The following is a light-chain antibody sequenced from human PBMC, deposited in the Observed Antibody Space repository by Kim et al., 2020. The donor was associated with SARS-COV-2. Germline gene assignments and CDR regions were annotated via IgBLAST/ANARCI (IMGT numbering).Light chain of an antibody. V-gene: IGKV1-17*03. CDR2: AAS. Sequence: ASVGDRVTITCRASQAISNYLAWFQQKPGKGPKRLIYAASSLQSGVPSRFSGSGAGTEFTLTISSLQPEDFATYFCLQHNVYPLTFGGGTKVEI. J-gene: IGKJ4*01. CDR3: LQHNVYPLT. CDR1: QAISNY.